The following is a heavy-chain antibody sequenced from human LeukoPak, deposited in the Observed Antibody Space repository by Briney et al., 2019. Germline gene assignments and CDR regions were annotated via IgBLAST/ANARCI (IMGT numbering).Heavy chain of an antibody. J-gene: IGHJ4*02. CDR2: IYYSGST. Sequence: SETLSLTCTVSGGSISSYYWSWIRQPPGKGLEWIGYIYYSGSTNYNPSLKSRVTISVDTSKNQFSLKLSSVTAADTAVYYCAREMGRDGYNVRDGGYDYWGQGTLVTVSS. CDR3: AREMGRDGYNVRDGGYDY. V-gene: IGHV4-59*01. CDR1: GGSISSYY. D-gene: IGHD5-24*01.